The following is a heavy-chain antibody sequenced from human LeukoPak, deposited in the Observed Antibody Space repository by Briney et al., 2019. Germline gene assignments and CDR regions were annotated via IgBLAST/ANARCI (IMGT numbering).Heavy chain of an antibody. CDR2: ISGSGDRT. J-gene: IGHJ6*03. V-gene: IGHV3-23*01. Sequence: GESLRLSCAASGFTLSSYAMNWVRQVPGKGLEWVSTISGSGDRTSYIDSVKGRFTISRDNSRNRLYLQMNSLRSEDTALYYCAKDGGGNSDYCYYVDVWGKGTTVTVSS. D-gene: IGHD4-23*01. CDR3: AKDGGGNSDYCYYVDV. CDR1: GFTLSSYA.